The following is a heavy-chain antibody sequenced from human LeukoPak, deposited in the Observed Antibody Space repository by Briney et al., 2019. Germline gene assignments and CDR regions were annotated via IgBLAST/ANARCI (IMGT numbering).Heavy chain of an antibody. CDR2: ISAYNGNT. J-gene: IGHJ4*02. CDR3: ARDRGGASYHNFDY. V-gene: IGHV1-18*01. CDR1: GYTFTSYG. Sequence: ASVKVSCKASGYTFTSYGISWVRQAPGQGLEWMGWISAYNGNTNYAQKLQGRVTMTTDTSTNTAYMELRSLRSDDTAVYYCARDRGGASYHNFDYWGQGTLVTVSS. D-gene: IGHD1-26*01.